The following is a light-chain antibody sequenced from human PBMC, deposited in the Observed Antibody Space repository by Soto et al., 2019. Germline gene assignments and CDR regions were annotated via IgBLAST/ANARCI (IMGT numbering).Light chain of an antibody. CDR1: QSISSW. CDR3: QHYNSYSEA. J-gene: IGKJ1*01. Sequence: IHMTQSPSALSASVVDRVTITCRASQSISSWLAWYQQKPGKAPKLLIYDASSLKSGVPSRFSGSGSGTDFTLTISCLQSDDFATYYCQHYNSYSEAVGQGTKV. CDR2: DAS. V-gene: IGKV1-5*01.